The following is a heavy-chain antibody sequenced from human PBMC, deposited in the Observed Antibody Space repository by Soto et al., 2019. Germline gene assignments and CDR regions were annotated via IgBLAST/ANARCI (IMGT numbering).Heavy chain of an antibody. J-gene: IGHJ4*02. V-gene: IGHV1-46*01. Sequence: QVQLVQSGAVVTKPGASVKVSCKASGYTCTSYYMHWVRQAPGQRLEYMGIINPNGGTTHYAQKFQGRVTMTRDTSTSTLYMELSSLRSEDTAMYYCAAYTSGWPTPWNWGQGTLVTVSS. D-gene: IGHD6-19*01. CDR1: GYTCTSYY. CDR2: INPNGGTT. CDR3: AAYTSGWPTPWN.